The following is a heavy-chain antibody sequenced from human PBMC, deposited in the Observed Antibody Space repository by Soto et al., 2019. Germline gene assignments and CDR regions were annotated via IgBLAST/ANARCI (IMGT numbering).Heavy chain of an antibody. Sequence: GGSLRLSCAASGFTFRSYSMNWVRQAPGKGLEWVSYISSSSSTIYYADSVKGRFTISRDNAKNSLYLQMNSLRAEDTAVYYCARGPNLNQYCSSTSCYYYMDVWGKGTTVTVSS. V-gene: IGHV3-48*01. CDR1: GFTFRSYS. J-gene: IGHJ6*03. CDR2: ISSSSSTI. D-gene: IGHD2-2*01. CDR3: ARGPNLNQYCSSTSCYYYMDV.